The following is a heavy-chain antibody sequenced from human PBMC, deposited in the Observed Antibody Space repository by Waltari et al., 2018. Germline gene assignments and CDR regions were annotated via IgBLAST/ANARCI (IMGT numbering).Heavy chain of an antibody. CDR3: AKPFYNWDDPLHS. V-gene: IGHV3-23*01. J-gene: IGHJ1*01. CDR1: GFTSVTHA. Sequence: EVQLLESGGGLVQPGGSLRLSCQASGFTSVTHAINWVRQAPGKGLVWVSSIRVSDATYYADAVKGRFTISRDYSDNTVYLQMDSLRADDTAVYFCAKPFYNWDDPLHSWGQGTPVTVSS. CDR2: IRVSDAT. D-gene: IGHD1-20*01.